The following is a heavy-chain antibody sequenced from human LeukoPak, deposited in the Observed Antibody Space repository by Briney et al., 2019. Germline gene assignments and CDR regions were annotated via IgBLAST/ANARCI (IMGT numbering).Heavy chain of an antibody. Sequence: GGSLRLSCAASGFTFSSYGMHWVRQAPGKGLEWVAVISYDGSNKYYADSVKGRFTISRDNSKNTLYLQMNSLRAEDTAVYYCANSRLRSSWLDYWGQGTLVTVSS. D-gene: IGHD6-13*01. CDR1: GFTFSSYG. CDR2: ISYDGSNK. CDR3: ANSRLRSSWLDY. J-gene: IGHJ4*02. V-gene: IGHV3-30*18.